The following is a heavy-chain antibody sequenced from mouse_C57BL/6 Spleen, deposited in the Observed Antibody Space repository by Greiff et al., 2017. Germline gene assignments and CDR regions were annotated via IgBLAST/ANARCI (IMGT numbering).Heavy chain of an antibody. V-gene: IGHV1-15*01. CDR2: IDPETGGT. CDR3: TRYKGFYGSSLYAMDY. Sequence: VQLQQSGAELVRPGASVTLSCKASGYTFTDYEMHWVKQTPVHGLEWIGAIDPETGGTAYNQKFKGKAILTADKSSSTAYMELRSLTSDDSAVYYCTRYKGFYGSSLYAMDYWGQGTSVTVSS. J-gene: IGHJ4*01. CDR1: GYTFTDYE. D-gene: IGHD1-1*01.